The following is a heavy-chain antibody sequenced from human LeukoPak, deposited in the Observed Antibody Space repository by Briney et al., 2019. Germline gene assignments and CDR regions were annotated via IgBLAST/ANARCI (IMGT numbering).Heavy chain of an antibody. CDR1: GFTFSNYG. CDR3: AKGRYYDSSGYFDY. D-gene: IGHD3-22*01. Sequence: QPGGSLRLSCAASGFTFSNYGMNWVRQAPGKGLEWVSAISGSGGSTYYADSVKGRFTISRDNSKNTLYLQMNSLRAEDTAVYYCAKGRYYDSSGYFDYWGQGTLVTVSS. J-gene: IGHJ4*02. CDR2: ISGSGGST. V-gene: IGHV3-23*01.